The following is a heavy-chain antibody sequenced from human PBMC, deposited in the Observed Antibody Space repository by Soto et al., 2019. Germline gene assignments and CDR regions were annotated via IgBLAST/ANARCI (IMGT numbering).Heavy chain of an antibody. V-gene: IGHV1-2*02. D-gene: IGHD3-10*01. J-gene: IGHJ4*02. Sequence: ASVKVSCKASGYTLTDYNMHWVRQAPGQGFEWTGWISPKNGVTKYAQKFQGRVTMTRDTSISTAYMDLSRLTDDDTAVYYCARLAVGAYWGQGTLVTVSS. CDR3: ARLAVGAY. CDR1: GYTLTDYN. CDR2: ISPKNGVT.